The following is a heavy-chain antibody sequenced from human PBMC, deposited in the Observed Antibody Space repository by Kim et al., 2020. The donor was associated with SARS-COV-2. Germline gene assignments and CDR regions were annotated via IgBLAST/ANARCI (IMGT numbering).Heavy chain of an antibody. CDR3: AKDIERYSGSYYYYYYGMDV. D-gene: IGHD1-26*01. V-gene: IGHV3-43*01. Sequence: RFTISRDNSKNSLYLQMNSLRTEDTALYYCAKDIERYSGSYYYYYYGMDVWGQGTTVTVSS. J-gene: IGHJ6*02.